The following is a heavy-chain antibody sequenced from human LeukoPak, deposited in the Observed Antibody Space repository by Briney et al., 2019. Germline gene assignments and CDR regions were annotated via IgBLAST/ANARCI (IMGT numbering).Heavy chain of an antibody. CDR3: ARGSLTGDDDY. CDR1: GFTFSSYW. J-gene: IGHJ4*02. D-gene: IGHD7-27*01. CDR2: IKQDGSEK. Sequence: GGSLRLSCAASGFTFSSYWMSWVRHAPGKGLEWVANIKQDGSEKYYVDSVKGRFTISRDNAKNSLYLQMNSLRAEDTAVYYCARGSLTGDDDYWGQGTLVTVSS. V-gene: IGHV3-7*01.